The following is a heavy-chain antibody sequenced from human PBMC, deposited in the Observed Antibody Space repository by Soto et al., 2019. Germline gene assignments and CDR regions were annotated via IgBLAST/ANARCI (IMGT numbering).Heavy chain of an antibody. Sequence: SETLSLTCSVSGGPVRNSRYYWGWVRQSPGKGLEWIGSIYYTGDAYFNPSVKSRVNISIDTSKNQFSLILRSVTAADTAVYYCERHKELLIDSLLYGMDVWGQGIAVTVSS. CDR1: GGPVRNSRYY. CDR3: ERHKELLIDSLLYGMDV. D-gene: IGHD3-16*01. J-gene: IGHJ6*02. CDR2: IYYTGDA. V-gene: IGHV4-39*01.